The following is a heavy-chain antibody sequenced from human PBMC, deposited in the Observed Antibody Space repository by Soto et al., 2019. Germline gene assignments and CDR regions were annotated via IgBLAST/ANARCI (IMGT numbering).Heavy chain of an antibody. CDR2: IIPIFGTA. J-gene: IGHJ4*02. Sequence: QVQLVQSGAEVKKPGSSVKVSCKASGGTFSSYAISWVRQAPGQGLEWMGGIIPIFGTANYAQKFQGRVTITXXEXTXXAYMELSSLRSEDTAVYYCAREEYRYSSSWYAIGYWGQGTLVTVSS. D-gene: IGHD6-13*01. CDR1: GGTFSSYA. V-gene: IGHV1-69*05. CDR3: AREEYRYSSSWYAIGY.